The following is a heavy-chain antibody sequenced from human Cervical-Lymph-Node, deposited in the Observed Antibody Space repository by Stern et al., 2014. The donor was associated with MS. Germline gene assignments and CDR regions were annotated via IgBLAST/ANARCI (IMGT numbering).Heavy chain of an antibody. D-gene: IGHD3-10*01. J-gene: IGHJ4*02. CDR2: MYWDDDK. V-gene: IGHV2-5*02. Sequence: QVTLKESGPSLVRPTQSLTLTCTFSGFSLNTLGEGVGWIRQPPGKALEWLAPMYWDDDKRYSPSLKSRLTIRKDTSKNHVVLTMTNMDPVDTATYYCAHSRVEMLRGVPFDYWGQGNLVTVSS. CDR1: GFSLNTLGEG. CDR3: AHSRVEMLRGVPFDY.